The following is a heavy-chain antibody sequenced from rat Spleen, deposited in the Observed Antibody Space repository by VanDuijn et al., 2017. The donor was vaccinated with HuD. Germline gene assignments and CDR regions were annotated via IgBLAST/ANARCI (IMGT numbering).Heavy chain of an antibody. CDR2: INSAGST. V-gene: IGHV3-3*01. Sequence: DVQLQESGPDLVKPSQSLSLTCSVTGYSITSSYRWNWIRKFPGNKLEWMGYINSAGSTNYNPSLKSRISITRDTSKNQFFLQVNSVTTEDTATYYCARAYYDGSYYDYWGQGVMVTVSS. D-gene: IGHD1-12*02. CDR1: GYSITSSYR. CDR3: ARAYYDGSYYDY. J-gene: IGHJ2*01.